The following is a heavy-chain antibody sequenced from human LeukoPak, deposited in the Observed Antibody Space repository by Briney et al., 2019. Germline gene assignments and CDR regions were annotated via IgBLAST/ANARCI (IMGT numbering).Heavy chain of an antibody. CDR3: ARARGYPIVNWFDP. Sequence: PSETLSLTCTVSGGSISSYYWSWIRQPPGKGLEWIGYIYYSGSTNYNPSLKSRVTISVDTSKNQFSLKLSSVTAADTAVYYCARARGYPIVNWFDPWGQGTLVTVSS. V-gene: IGHV4-59*12. J-gene: IGHJ5*02. CDR1: GGSISSYY. D-gene: IGHD5-12*01. CDR2: IYYSGST.